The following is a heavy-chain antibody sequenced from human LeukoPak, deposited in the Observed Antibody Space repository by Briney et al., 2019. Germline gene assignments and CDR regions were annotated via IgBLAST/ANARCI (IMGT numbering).Heavy chain of an antibody. CDR2: IKQDGSEK. CDR3: AKDGILTALGAYYFDY. CDR1: GFSFSSYW. Sequence: PGGSLRLSCAASGFSFSSYWMSWVRQAPGKGLEWVANIKQDGSEKYYVDSVKGRFTISRDNPKNMIYLQMTSLRLEDTAVYYCAKDGILTALGAYYFDYWGQGTLVTVSS. V-gene: IGHV3-7*01. D-gene: IGHD3-16*01. J-gene: IGHJ4*02.